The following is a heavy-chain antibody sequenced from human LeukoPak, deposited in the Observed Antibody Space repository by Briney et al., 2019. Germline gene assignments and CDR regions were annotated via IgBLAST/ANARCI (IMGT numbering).Heavy chain of an antibody. Sequence: GASVKVSCKATPRISWVRQAPGQGLEWMGWIGTYGGDTYYAQKFQGRITVTTDTSTSTAYMELRNLRSDDTAVYYCARDLWNFYDDSGYNRDFDSWGQGTLVTVSS. V-gene: IGHV1-18*01. CDR1: TPR. CDR2: IGTYGGDT. J-gene: IGHJ5*01. D-gene: IGHD3-22*01. CDR3: ARDLWNFYDDSGYNRDFDS.